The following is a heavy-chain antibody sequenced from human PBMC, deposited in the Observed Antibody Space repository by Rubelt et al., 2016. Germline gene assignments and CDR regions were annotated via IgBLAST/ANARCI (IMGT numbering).Heavy chain of an antibody. CDR2: ISNDVSKN. CDR3: ASILSGYPPYYGMDV. D-gene: IGHD3-3*01. Sequence: GLEWVAGISNDVSKNYYSDSVKGRFTISRDNSKNTLYLQMNSLRAEDTAVYYCASILSGYPPYYGMDVWGQGTTVTVSS. V-gene: IGHV3-30*03. J-gene: IGHJ6*02.